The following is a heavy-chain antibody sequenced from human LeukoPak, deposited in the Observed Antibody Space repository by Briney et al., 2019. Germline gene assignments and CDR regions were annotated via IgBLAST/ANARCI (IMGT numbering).Heavy chain of an antibody. CDR2: INHSGST. V-gene: IGHV4-34*01. CDR1: GYSISSGYY. D-gene: IGHD2-2*01. J-gene: IGHJ5*02. CDR3: ARGGRYCSSTSCHGGRWFDP. Sequence: SETLSLTCAVSGYSISSGYYWSWIRQPPGKGLEWIGEINHSGSTNYNPSLKSRVTISVDTSKNQFSLKLSSVTAADTAVYYCARGGRYCSSTSCHGGRWFDPWGQGTLVTVSS.